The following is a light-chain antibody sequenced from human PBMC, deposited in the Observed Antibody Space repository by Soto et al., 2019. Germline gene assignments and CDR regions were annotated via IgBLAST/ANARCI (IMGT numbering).Light chain of an antibody. Sequence: QSALTQPPSASGSPGQSVAISCTVTTSDIGGYDYVSWYQPHPGKAPKLMIYEVNKRPSGVPDRFSGSKSGNTASLTVSGLQAEDEADYYCSSHGGNSPYVFGTGTKVTVL. CDR2: EVN. CDR3: SSHGGNSPYV. V-gene: IGLV2-8*01. CDR1: TSDIGGYDY. J-gene: IGLJ1*01.